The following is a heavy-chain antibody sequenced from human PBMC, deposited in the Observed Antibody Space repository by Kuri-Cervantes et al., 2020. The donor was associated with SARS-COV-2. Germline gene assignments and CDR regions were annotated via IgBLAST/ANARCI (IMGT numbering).Heavy chain of an antibody. D-gene: IGHD2-2*01. CDR1: GFIFSAYS. V-gene: IGHV3-21*01. J-gene: IGHJ2*01. CDR2: ITSDSRYI. CDR3: ARDGGYCTLTTCYSYWYFDL. Sequence: GESLKISCAASGFIFSAYSMNWVRQSPGKGLEWVASITSDSRYIYYAGSVKGRFTISRDNAKNSLYLEMNSLRAEDTAVYYCARDGGYCTLTTCYSYWYFDLWGRGTLVTVSS.